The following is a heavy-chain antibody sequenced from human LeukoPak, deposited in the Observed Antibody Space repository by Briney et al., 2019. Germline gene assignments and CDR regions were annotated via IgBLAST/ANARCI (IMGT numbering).Heavy chain of an antibody. CDR2: INPNSGNT. J-gene: IGHJ4*02. V-gene: IGHV1-8*02. CDR1: GYTFTGYY. CDR3: ARTDGDYVGY. D-gene: IGHD4-17*01. Sequence: GASVKVSCKASGYTFTGYYMHWVRQAPGQGLEWMGWINPNSGNTGYAQKFQGRVTMTRNTSISTAYMELSSLRSEDTAVYYCARTDGDYVGYWGQGTLVTVSS.